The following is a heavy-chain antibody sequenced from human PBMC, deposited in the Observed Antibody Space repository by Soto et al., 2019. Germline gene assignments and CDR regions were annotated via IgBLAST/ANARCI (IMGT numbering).Heavy chain of an antibody. CDR3: SRDRGALRSNWFDP. V-gene: IGHV3-30-3*01. J-gene: IGHJ5*02. D-gene: IGHD1-26*01. CDR1: GFTFSSYA. CDR2: ISYDGSNK. Sequence: QVQLVESGGGVVQPGRSLRLSCAASGFTFSSYAMHWVRQAPGKGLERVAVISYDGSNKYYADSVKGRFTISRDNSKNTLYLQMNSLRAEDTAVYYCSRDRGALRSNWFDPWGQGTLVTVSS.